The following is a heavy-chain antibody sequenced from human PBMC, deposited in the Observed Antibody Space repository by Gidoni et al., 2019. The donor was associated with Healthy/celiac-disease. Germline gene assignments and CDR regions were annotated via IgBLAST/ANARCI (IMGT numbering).Heavy chain of an antibody. V-gene: IGHV5-51*01. CDR3: ARQYSGYFDY. CDR2: IYPGDSDT. CDR1: GYSFTSYW. D-gene: IGHD5-12*01. Sequence: EVQLVQSGAEGKKPGESRKISGKGPGYSFTSYWLGWVRQMPGKGLEWRGIIYPGDSDTRYSPSFPGQVTISADKSISTAYLQWSSLKASDTAMYYCARQYSGYFDYWGQGTLVTVSS. J-gene: IGHJ4*02.